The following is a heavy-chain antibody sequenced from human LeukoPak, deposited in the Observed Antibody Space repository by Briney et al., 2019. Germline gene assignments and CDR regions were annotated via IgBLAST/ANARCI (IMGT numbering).Heavy chain of an antibody. Sequence: ASVTVSFKASGYTFTTHYLHWVRQAPGQGLEWMGIINPVGGTTRYEQRFQGRVTMTRDTSTSTVYMELSGLRSEDTAVYFCARGTQGSYTWFDPWGQGTLVTVSS. D-gene: IGHD2-2*01. J-gene: IGHJ5*02. CDR1: GYTFTTHY. CDR3: ARGTQGSYTWFDP. V-gene: IGHV1-46*01. CDR2: INPVGGTT.